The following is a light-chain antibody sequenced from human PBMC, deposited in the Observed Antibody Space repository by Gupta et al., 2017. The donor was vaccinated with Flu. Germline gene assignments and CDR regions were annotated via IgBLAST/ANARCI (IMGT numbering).Light chain of an antibody. J-gene: IGLJ3*02. CDR2: EDS. CDR3: QSADSSLTV. CDR1: ALAKQY. Sequence: TCSGDALAKQYAYWYQQKPGQAPVLVIYEDSKRPSGIPERFSGSSSGTTVTLTISGVQAEDEADYYCQSADSSLTVFGGGTKLTDL. V-gene: IGLV3-25*03.